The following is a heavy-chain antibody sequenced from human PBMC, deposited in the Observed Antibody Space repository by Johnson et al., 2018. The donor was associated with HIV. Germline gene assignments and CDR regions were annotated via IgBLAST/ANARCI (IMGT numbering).Heavy chain of an antibody. CDR3: ARGSSGSWDAFDI. CDR2: ISSGGST. Sequence: QVQLVESGGGLVKPGGSLRLSCAASGFTFSDYYMTWIRQAPGKGLEWLSFISSGGSTYYADSVKGRFTISRDTSKNTLYLQMNSLRAEDTAVYYCARGSSGSWDAFDIWGQGTMVTVSS. CDR1: GFTFSDYY. V-gene: IGHV3-11*01. D-gene: IGHD1-26*01. J-gene: IGHJ3*02.